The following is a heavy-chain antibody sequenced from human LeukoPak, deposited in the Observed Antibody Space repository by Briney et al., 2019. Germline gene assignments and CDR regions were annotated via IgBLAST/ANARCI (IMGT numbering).Heavy chain of an antibody. CDR3: ARASTPGAFDI. CDR2: INPNSGGT. CDR1: GYTFTGYY. D-gene: IGHD2-15*01. J-gene: IGHJ3*02. Sequence: ASVRVSCKASGYTFTGYYMHWVRQAPGQGLEWMGWINPNSGGTDYAQKFQGRVTMTRDTSISTAYMELSRLRSDDTAVYYCARASTPGAFDIWGQGTMVTVSS. V-gene: IGHV1-2*02.